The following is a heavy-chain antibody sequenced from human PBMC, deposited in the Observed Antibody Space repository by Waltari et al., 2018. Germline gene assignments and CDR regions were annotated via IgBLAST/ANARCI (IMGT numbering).Heavy chain of an antibody. CDR3: ARSLGGDAFDL. CDR1: GFSVSMYY. CDR2: IYTGGST. Sequence: EGLLEESGGGSVQPGGSLRLSCAAYGFSVSMYYMNWVRQAPGQGLEWVSSIYTGGSTYYADSVRGRFTISRHNSQNTLSLEMNSLTSDDTGIYYCARSLGGDAFDLWGQG. J-gene: IGHJ3*01. V-gene: IGHV3-53*04. D-gene: IGHD3-16*01.